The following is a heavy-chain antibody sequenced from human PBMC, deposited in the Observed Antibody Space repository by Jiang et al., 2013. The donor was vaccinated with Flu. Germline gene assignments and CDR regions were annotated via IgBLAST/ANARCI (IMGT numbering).Heavy chain of an antibody. CDR1: GYTFNSFG. J-gene: IGHJ4*02. V-gene: IGHV1-3*04. CDR3: ARDSRLSSRFYFDY. Sequence: SGAEVKKPGASVKVSCKASGYTFNSFGMHWVRQAPGQRLEWMGWINTHNGDTKNSQQFQGRVTITRDTSASTVYMELSSLSSEDTAVYYCARDSRLSSRFYFDYWGQGTLAIVSS. CDR2: INTHNGDT. D-gene: IGHD6-13*01.